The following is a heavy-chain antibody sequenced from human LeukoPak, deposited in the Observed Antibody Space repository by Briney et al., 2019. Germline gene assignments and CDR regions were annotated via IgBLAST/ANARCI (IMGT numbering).Heavy chain of an antibody. V-gene: IGHV1-18*01. D-gene: IGHD6-13*01. Sequence: ASVKVSCKASGGTFSSYAISWVRQAPGQGLEWMGWISAYNGNTNYAQKLQGRVTMTTDTSTSTAYMELRSLRSDDTAVYYCARELGYSSIGAGRGWFDPWGQGTLVTVSS. J-gene: IGHJ5*02. CDR2: ISAYNGNT. CDR1: GGTFSSYA. CDR3: ARELGYSSIGAGRGWFDP.